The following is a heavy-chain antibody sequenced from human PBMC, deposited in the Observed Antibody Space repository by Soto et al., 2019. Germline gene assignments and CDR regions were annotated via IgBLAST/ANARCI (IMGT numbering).Heavy chain of an antibody. D-gene: IGHD2-15*01. J-gene: IGHJ3*02. Sequence: PGGSLRLSCAASGLNFSRYCKHLVRQAPGKGAEWVALRWFDGSDKYYTESVKGRFTISRDNSKSTLYLQINSLRAEDTAVYYCARLYCSASSCYSVGAFDIRGQGTMVTVSS. V-gene: IGHV3-33*01. CDR1: GLNFSRYC. CDR3: ARLYCSASSCYSVGAFDI. CDR2: RWFDGSDK.